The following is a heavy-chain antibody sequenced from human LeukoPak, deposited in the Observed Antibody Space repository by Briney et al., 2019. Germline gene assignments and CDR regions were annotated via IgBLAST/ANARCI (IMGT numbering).Heavy chain of an antibody. J-gene: IGHJ4*02. Sequence: GASVKVSCKTSGYSFANYGIRWVRQAPGQGLEWMAWISPYNGDGIAAQRFQGRLSMTTDPSTSTAYMELRSLRSDDTAVYYCARDLVRPSCATDRCYTHAFWGQGTQITVSS. CDR2: ISPYNGDG. D-gene: IGHD2-15*01. V-gene: IGHV1-18*01. CDR3: ARDLVRPSCATDRCYTHAF. CDR1: GYSFANYG.